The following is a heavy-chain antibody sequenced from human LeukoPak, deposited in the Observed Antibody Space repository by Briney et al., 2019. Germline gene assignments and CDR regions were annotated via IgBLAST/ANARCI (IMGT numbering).Heavy chain of an antibody. Sequence: ASVKVSCKASGYTFTGYYMHWVRQAPGQGLEWMGWINPNSGGSNYAQKFQGRVTMTRDTSISTAYMELSRLRSDDTAVYYCARERSRGSYFSYWGQETLVTVSS. CDR2: INPNSGGS. J-gene: IGHJ4*02. CDR3: ARERSRGSYFSY. V-gene: IGHV1-2*02. D-gene: IGHD1-26*01. CDR1: GYTFTGYY.